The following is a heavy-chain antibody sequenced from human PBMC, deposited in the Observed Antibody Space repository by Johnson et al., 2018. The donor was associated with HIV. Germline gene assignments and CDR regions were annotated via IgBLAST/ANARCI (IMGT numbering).Heavy chain of an antibody. J-gene: IGHJ3*02. CDR2: IGYDGSNK. D-gene: IGHD3-10*02. Sequence: QMQLVESGGGVVQPGRSLRLSCAASGFTFSSYAMHWVRPAPGKGLEWLAVIGYDGSNKYYADSVKGRFTISRDNSKNTLYLQMNSLRTEDTALYYCAKDGSGDVRGAFDIWGQGTMVTVSS. CDR3: AKDGSGDVRGAFDI. V-gene: IGHV3-33*06. CDR1: GFTFSSYA.